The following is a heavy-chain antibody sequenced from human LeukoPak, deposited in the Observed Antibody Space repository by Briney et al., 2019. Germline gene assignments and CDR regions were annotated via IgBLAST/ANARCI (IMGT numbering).Heavy chain of an antibody. Sequence: SGGSLRLSCAASGFTFTNYNMNWVRQPPGKGLEWIGEMYLSGTTHSNPSVKSRVTISIDKSKNQFFLNLSSVTAADTAVYYCAGLVGRYSSGLYYYYFDYWGQGTLVTVSS. D-gene: IGHD3-22*01. CDR2: MYLSGTT. V-gene: IGHV4-4*02. CDR1: GFTFTNYNM. CDR3: AGLVGRYSSGLYYYYFDY. J-gene: IGHJ4*02.